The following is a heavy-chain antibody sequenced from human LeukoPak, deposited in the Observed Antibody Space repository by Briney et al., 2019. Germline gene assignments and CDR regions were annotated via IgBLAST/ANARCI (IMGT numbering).Heavy chain of an antibody. Sequence: PSETLSLTCTVSGGSISSSSYYWGWIRQPPGKGLEWIGSIYYSGSTYYNPSLKSRVTISVDTSKNQFSLKLSSVTAADTAVYYCARDGDYDFWKWFFDIWGQGTMVTVSS. CDR2: IYYSGST. J-gene: IGHJ3*02. CDR1: GGSISSSSYY. D-gene: IGHD3-3*01. CDR3: ARDGDYDFWKWFFDI. V-gene: IGHV4-39*07.